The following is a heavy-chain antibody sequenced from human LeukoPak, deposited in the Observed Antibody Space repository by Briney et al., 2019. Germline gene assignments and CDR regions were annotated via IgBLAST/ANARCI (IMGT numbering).Heavy chain of an antibody. Sequence: SETLSLTCTVFGDSIGSSTYYCAWIRQPPGKGLEWIGGINYGGTTYYNPSLKSRVTMSVDTSKNQFSLKLSSVTAADTAVYYCARAAPRGITMVRGLSRPPDAFDIWGQRTMVTVSS. D-gene: IGHD3-10*01. CDR3: ARAAPRGITMVRGLSRPPDAFDI. CDR1: GDSIGSSTYY. J-gene: IGHJ3*02. V-gene: IGHV4-39*07. CDR2: INYGGTT.